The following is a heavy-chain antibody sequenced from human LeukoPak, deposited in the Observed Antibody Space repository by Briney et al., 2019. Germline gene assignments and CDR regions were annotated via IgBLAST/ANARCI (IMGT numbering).Heavy chain of an antibody. CDR2: ISGGGERA. CDR3: AKDGGQYSSGPEFDP. J-gene: IGHJ5*02. D-gene: IGHD6-19*01. V-gene: IGHV3-23*01. CDR1: GIVFSNTA. Sequence: GGSLRLSCAASGIVFSNTAMNWARQSPGRGLEWVSAISGGGERAFYADSVKGRFTISRDNSKNMLYLQVNSLRADDTAIYYCAKDGGQYSSGPEFDPRGQGALVTVSS.